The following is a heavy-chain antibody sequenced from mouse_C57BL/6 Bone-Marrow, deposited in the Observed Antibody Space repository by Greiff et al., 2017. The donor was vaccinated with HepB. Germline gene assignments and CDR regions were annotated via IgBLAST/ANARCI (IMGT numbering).Heavy chain of an antibody. CDR2: ISDGGSYT. V-gene: IGHV5-4*03. CDR1: GFTFSSYA. CDR3: ARGRYYDYDAWYFDV. J-gene: IGHJ1*03. D-gene: IGHD2-4*01. Sequence: EVMLVESGGGLVKPGGSLKLSCAASGFTFSSYAMSWVRQTPEKRLEWVATISDGGSYTYYPDNVKGRFAISRDNAKNNLYLQMSHLKSEDTAMYYCARGRYYDYDAWYFDVWGTGTTVTVSS.